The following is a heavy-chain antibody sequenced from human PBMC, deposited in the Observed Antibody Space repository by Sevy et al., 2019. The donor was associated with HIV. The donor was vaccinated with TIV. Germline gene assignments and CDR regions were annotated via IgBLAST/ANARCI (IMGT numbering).Heavy chain of an antibody. J-gene: IGHJ6*02. V-gene: IGHV4-59*01. CDR1: GTSISGYY. D-gene: IGHD4-4*01. CDR2: IYYSGRS. Sequence: SETLSLTCTVSGTSISGYYWSWIRQPPGKGLEWIGYIYYSGRSDYNPSPKSRVTISEDTSKNQFSLKLSSVTAADTAVYYCARAYSNYYYAMDVWGQGTTVTVSS. CDR3: ARAYSNYYYAMDV.